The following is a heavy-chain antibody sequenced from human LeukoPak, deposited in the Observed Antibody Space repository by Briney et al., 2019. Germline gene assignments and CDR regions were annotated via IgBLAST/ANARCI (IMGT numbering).Heavy chain of an antibody. CDR3: AREAYYYGSGSYGLMDY. V-gene: IGHV1-18*01. J-gene: IGHJ4*02. Sequence: ASVKVSCKASGYTFTSYGISWVRQAPGQGLEWMGWISAYNGNTNYAQKLQGRVTMTTDTSTSTAYMELRSLRSDDTAVYYCAREAYYYGSGSYGLMDYWGQGTLVTVSS. CDR2: ISAYNGNT. D-gene: IGHD3-10*01. CDR1: GYTFTSYG.